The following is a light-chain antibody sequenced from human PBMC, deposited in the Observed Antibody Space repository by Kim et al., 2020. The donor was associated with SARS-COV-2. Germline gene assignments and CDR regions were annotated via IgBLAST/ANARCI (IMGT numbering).Light chain of an antibody. J-gene: IGLJ1*01. CDR2: EVS. CDR3: SSYADNNNYV. Sequence: GHSVTISCTGTSSDVATYNYVSWYQQHPGKAPKLLISEVSKRPSGVPDRFSGSKSGNTASLTVSGLQAEDEADYYCSSYADNNNYVFGSGTKVTVL. CDR1: SSDVATYNY. V-gene: IGLV2-8*01.